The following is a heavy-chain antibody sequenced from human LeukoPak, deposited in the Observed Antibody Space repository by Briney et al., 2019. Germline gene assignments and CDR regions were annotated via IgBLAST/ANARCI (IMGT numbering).Heavy chain of an antibody. CDR1: GFTFSNYW. Sequence: PGGSLRLSCVASGFTFSNYWMSWVRQAPGKGLEWVSYISSSSSTIYYADSVKGRFTISRDNAKNSLYLQMNSLRAEDTAVYYCARDCSGGSCGPYAFDIWGQGTMVTVSS. J-gene: IGHJ3*02. CDR3: ARDCSGGSCGPYAFDI. D-gene: IGHD2-15*01. V-gene: IGHV3-48*01. CDR2: ISSSSSTI.